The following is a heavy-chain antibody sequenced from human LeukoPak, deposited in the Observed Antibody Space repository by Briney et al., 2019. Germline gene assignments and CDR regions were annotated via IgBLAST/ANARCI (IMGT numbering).Heavy chain of an antibody. V-gene: IGHV3-21*01. J-gene: IGHJ4*02. CDR2: ISGSSNYI. D-gene: IGHD6-19*01. Sequence: PGGSLRLSCAVSGFTFSDYSINWVRQAPGKGLEWVSYISGSSNYICYSDSVKGRFTISRDSAKNSVYLQMNSLRVEDTAVYYCAREPSGWYLDYWGRGTPVTVSS. CDR3: AREPSGWYLDY. CDR1: GFTFSDYS.